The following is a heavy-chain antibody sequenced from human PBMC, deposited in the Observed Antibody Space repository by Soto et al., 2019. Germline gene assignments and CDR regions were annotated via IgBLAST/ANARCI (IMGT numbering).Heavy chain of an antibody. J-gene: IGHJ5*02. D-gene: IGHD6-13*01. V-gene: IGHV6-1*01. Sequence: SQTLSLTCAVSGDSVSSSTVAWNWIRQSPSRGLEWLGRSYYRSKWYNDYAVSVKSRVTINPDTSKNQFSLQLNSVTPEDTAVYYCAREKWAAAGGINWFDPWGQGTLVTVSS. CDR3: AREKWAAAGGINWFDP. CDR2: SYYRSKWYN. CDR1: GDSVSSSTVA.